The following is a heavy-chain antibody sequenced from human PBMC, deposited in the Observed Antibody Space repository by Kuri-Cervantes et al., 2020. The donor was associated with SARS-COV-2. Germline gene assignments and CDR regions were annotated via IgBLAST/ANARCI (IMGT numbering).Heavy chain of an antibody. J-gene: IGHJ6*02. CDR1: GYTFTSYY. V-gene: IGHV1-46*01. D-gene: IGHD2-2*01. CDR2: INPSGGST. Sequence: ASVKVSCKASGYTFTSYYMHWVRQAPGQGLEWMGIINPSGGSTSYAQKFQGRVTMTRDTSTSTVYMELSSLRSEDTAVYYCARTGRGGYCSSTSCPISYYYGMDVWGQGTTVTVSS. CDR3: ARTGRGGYCSSTSCPISYYYGMDV.